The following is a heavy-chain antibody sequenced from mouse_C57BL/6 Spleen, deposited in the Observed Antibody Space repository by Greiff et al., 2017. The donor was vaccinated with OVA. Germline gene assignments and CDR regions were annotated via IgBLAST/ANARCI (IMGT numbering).Heavy chain of an antibody. J-gene: IGHJ4*01. D-gene: IGHD2-3*01. CDR2: IDPANGNT. CDR3: ASGGYDCYYVDYAMDY. Sequence: EVQLQQSVAELVRPGASVKLSCTASGFNIKNTYMHWVKQRPEQGLEWIGRIDPANGNTKYAPKFQGKATMTADTSSNTSYLPLSSLTSVDTSIYYCASGGYDCYYVDYAMDYWGQGPSVPVSS. CDR1: GFNIKNTY. V-gene: IGHV14-3*01.